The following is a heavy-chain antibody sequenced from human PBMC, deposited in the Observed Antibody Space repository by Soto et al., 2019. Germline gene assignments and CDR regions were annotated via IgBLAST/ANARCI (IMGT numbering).Heavy chain of an antibody. Sequence: EVQLVESGGGLVKPGGSLRLSCAASGFTFSSYNMNWVRQAPGKGLEWVSSITSSSSYIYYADSVKGRFTISRDNAKNSPSLQINSLRAEDTAVYYCARVSAYGASARPSWFDPWGQGTLVTVSS. CDR2: ITSSSSYI. CDR3: ARVSAYGASARPSWFDP. D-gene: IGHD4-17*01. CDR1: GFTFSSYN. J-gene: IGHJ5*02. V-gene: IGHV3-21*01.